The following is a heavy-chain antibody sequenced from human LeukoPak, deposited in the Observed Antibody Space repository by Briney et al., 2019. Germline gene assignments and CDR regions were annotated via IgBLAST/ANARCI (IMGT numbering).Heavy chain of an antibody. V-gene: IGHV3-30*18. J-gene: IGHJ6*02. D-gene: IGHD1-1*01. CDR2: ISYDGSNK. Sequence: GGSLRLSCAASGFTCSSFGMHWVLQAPGKGLEWVAVISYDGSNKYYADSVKGRFTISRDNSKNTLYLQMNSLRAEDTAVYYCAKAPQAGYTYGMDVWGQGTTVTVSS. CDR3: AKAPQAGYTYGMDV. CDR1: GFTCSSFG.